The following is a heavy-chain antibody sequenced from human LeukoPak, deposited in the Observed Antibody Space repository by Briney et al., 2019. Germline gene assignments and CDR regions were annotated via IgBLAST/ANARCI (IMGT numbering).Heavy chain of an antibody. CDR1: GGSISSYY. Sequence: PSETLSLTCTVSGGSISSYYWSWIRQPPGKGLEWIGYIYYSGSTNYNPSLKSRVTISVDTSKNQFSLKLSSVTAADTAVYYCARDLVDTAMVRPSHYYYGMDVWGQGTTVTVSS. CDR2: IYYSGST. CDR3: ARDLVDTAMVRPSHYYYGMDV. D-gene: IGHD5-18*01. V-gene: IGHV4-59*01. J-gene: IGHJ6*02.